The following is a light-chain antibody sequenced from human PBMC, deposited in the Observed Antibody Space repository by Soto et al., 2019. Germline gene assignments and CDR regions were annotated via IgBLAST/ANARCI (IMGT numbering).Light chain of an antibody. CDR3: TSYSNTTTRYV. J-gene: IGLJ1*01. Sequence: QSVLTQPASVSGSPGQSITISCTGTSSDIGFSNYVSWYQQHPGKAPKLMIYEVSHRPSGVSDRFSGSKSGHTASVTISGLQAEDEADYYCTSYSNTTTRYVFGAGTKLTVL. CDR2: EVS. V-gene: IGLV2-14*01. CDR1: SSDIGFSNY.